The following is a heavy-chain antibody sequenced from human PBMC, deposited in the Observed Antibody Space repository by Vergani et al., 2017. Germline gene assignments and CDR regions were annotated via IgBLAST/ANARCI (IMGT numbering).Heavy chain of an antibody. D-gene: IGHD1-20*01. CDR3: ARDYRLTGRGGYYGMDV. Sequence: QVQLVQSGAEVKKPGASVKVSCKASGYTFTGYYMHWVRQAPGQGLEWMGWINPNSGGTNYAQKFQGWVTMTRDTSISTAYIELGRLRSDDTAVYYCARDYRLTGRGGYYGMDVWGQGTTVTVSS. CDR2: INPNSGGT. CDR1: GYTFTGYY. V-gene: IGHV1-2*04. J-gene: IGHJ6*02.